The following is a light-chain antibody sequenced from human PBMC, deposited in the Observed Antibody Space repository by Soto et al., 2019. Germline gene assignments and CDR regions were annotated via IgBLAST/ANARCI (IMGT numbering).Light chain of an antibody. CDR3: CSYTSRSTHV. J-gene: IGLJ1*01. Sequence: QSALTQPASVSGSPGQSITISCTGTSSDVGAYNFVSWYQQHPGKLPKLMIFDVSRRPSGVSDRFSGSKSGNTASLTISGLQDEDEGDYYCCSYTSRSTHVFGSGTKLTVL. V-gene: IGLV2-14*03. CDR1: SSDVGAYNF. CDR2: DVS.